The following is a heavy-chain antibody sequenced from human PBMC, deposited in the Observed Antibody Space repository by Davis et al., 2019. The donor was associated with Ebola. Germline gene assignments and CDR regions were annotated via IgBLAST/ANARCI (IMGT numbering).Heavy chain of an antibody. J-gene: IGHJ3*02. CDR3: AHSAGPAAFDI. V-gene: IGHV2-5*01. Sequence: TLSLTCTVSGGSISSYYWSWIRQPPGKGLEWLALIYWNDDKRYSPSLKSRLTITKDTSKNQMVLTMTNMDPVDTATYYCAHSAGPAAFDIWGQGTMVTVSS. CDR2: IYWNDDK. CDR1: GGSISSYYW.